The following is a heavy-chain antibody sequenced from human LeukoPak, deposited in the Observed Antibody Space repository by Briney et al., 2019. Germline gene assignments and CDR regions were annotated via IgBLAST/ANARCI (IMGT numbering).Heavy chain of an antibody. J-gene: IGHJ4*02. CDR3: TTDSGYSYGLHY. Sequence: GGSLRLSCAASGFTFSNAWMSWVRQAPGKGLEWVGRIKSKTDGGTTDHAAPVKGRFTISRDDSKNTLYLQMNSLKTEDTAVYYCTTDSGYSYGLHYWGQGTLVTVSS. CDR1: GFTFSNAW. V-gene: IGHV3-15*01. CDR2: IKSKTDGGTT. D-gene: IGHD5-18*01.